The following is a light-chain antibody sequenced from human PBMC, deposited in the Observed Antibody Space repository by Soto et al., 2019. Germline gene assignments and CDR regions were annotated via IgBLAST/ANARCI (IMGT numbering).Light chain of an antibody. V-gene: IGKV1-5*03. CDR3: QHYNSYSET. CDR1: QSISSW. CDR2: KAS. Sequence: DIQLTQSPSTLSASVGDGVTLTCLASQSISSWLAWYQQKPGKAPKLLIYKASTLKSGVPSRFSGSGSGTEFTLTISSLQPDDFATYYCQHYNSYSETFGQGTKVHIK. J-gene: IGKJ1*01.